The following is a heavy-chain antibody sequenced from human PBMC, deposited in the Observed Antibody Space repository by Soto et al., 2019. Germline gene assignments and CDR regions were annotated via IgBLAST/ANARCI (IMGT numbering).Heavy chain of an antibody. CDR2: IWYDGSNK. Sequence: PGGSLRLSCAASGFTFSNAWMTWVRQAPGKGLEWVAVIWYDGSNKYYADSVKGRFTISRDNSKNTLYLQMNSLRAEDTAVYYCARGGKSYYDFWSGYSDYYYYGMDVWGQGTTVTVSS. V-gene: IGHV3-33*08. CDR1: GFTFSNAW. CDR3: ARGGKSYYDFWSGYSDYYYYGMDV. D-gene: IGHD3-3*01. J-gene: IGHJ6*02.